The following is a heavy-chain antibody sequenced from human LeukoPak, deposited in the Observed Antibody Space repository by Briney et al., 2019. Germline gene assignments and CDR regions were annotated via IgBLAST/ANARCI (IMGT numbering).Heavy chain of an antibody. D-gene: IGHD2/OR15-2a*01. CDR1: GFTFTSSA. J-gene: IGHJ4*02. V-gene: IGHV3-23*01. CDR3: AKVGTDYFPLDF. Sequence: PGGSLRLSCVASGFTFTSSAMSWVRQAPGKGLEWVSAISGRSGTTYYADSVKGRFTISRDNSKNTLYLQMNSLRAGDTAVYYCAKVGTDYFPLDFWGQGTLVTVSS. CDR2: ISGRSGTT.